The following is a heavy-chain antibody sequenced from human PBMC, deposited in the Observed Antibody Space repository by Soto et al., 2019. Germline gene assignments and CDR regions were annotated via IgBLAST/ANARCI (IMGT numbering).Heavy chain of an antibody. CDR3: ARVLLYCSGGSCLSLDAFDI. J-gene: IGHJ3*02. CDR2: ISAYNGNT. D-gene: IGHD2-15*01. V-gene: IGHV1-18*01. CDR1: GYTFTSYG. Sequence: ASVKVSCKASGYTFTSYGISWVRQAPGQGLEWMGWISAYNGNTNYAQKLQGRVTMTTDTSTSTAYMELRSLRSDDTAVYYCARVLLYCSGGSCLSLDAFDIWGQGTMVTVSS.